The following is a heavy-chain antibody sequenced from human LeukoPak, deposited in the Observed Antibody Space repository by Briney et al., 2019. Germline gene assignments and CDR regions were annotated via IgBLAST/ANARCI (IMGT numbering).Heavy chain of an antibody. CDR2: MNPNSGNT. J-gene: IGHJ4*02. D-gene: IGHD3-22*01. CDR3: ARGKGFYDSSGW. CDR1: GYTFTSYD. V-gene: IGHV1-8*01. Sequence: GASVKVSCKAYGYTFTSYDINWVRQATGQGLEWMGWMNPNSGNTGYAQKFPGTVTTTRNTSISAAYMGLCSLRSEDTAVYNCARGKGFYDSSGWWGQGTLVTVSS.